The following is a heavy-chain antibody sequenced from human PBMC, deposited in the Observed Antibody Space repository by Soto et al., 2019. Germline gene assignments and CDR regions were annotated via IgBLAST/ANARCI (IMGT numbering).Heavy chain of an antibody. J-gene: IGHJ4*02. CDR3: AKFGSLGVVTGYFDY. CDR2: ISGSGGST. Sequence: VQLLESGGGLVQPGGSLRLSCAASGFSFSNYGMTWVRQAPGEGLECVSRISGSGGSTYNADSVKGRFTISRDNSKNTLYLQMNSLRAEDTAVYYCAKFGSLGVVTGYFDYWGQGILVTVSS. CDR1: GFSFSNYG. V-gene: IGHV3-23*01. D-gene: IGHD1-26*01.